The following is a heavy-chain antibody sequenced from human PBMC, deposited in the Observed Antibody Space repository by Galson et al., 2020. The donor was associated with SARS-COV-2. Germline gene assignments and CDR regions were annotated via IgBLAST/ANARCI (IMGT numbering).Heavy chain of an antibody. CDR3: ARFLGYSYGSPDTFDI. Sequence: GGSLRLSCAASGFTFSSYGMHWVRQAPGKGLEWVAVIWYDGSNKYYADSVKGRFTISRDNSKNTLYLQMNSLRAEDTAVYYCARFLGYSYGSPDTFDIWGQGTMVTVSS. CDR1: GFTFSSYG. V-gene: IGHV3-33*01. D-gene: IGHD5-18*01. J-gene: IGHJ3*02. CDR2: IWYDGSNK.